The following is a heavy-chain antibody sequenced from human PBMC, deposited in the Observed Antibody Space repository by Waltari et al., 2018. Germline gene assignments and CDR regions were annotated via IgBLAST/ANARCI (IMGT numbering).Heavy chain of an antibody. Sequence: EVQLVQSGAEVKKPGATVKISCKASGYTFTDYYMHWVQQAPGKGLEWMGRVDPEDGETRNAGKFQGRVTKTAGTSTGTAYMGLSSRRSEDTAVYYCATAGGGESIAAAEDYWGQGTLVTVSS. D-gene: IGHD6-13*01. CDR1: GYTFTDYY. J-gene: IGHJ4*02. V-gene: IGHV1-69-2*01. CDR3: ATAGGGESIAAAEDY. CDR2: VDPEDGET.